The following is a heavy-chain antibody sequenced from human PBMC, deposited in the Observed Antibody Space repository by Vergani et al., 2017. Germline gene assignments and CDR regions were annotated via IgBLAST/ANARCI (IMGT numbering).Heavy chain of an antibody. CDR2: IYYSGRT. Sequence: QVQLQESGPGLVKPSQTLSLTCTVSGGSISSGGYYWSWIRQPPGKGLEWIGYIYYSGRTYYNPSLKSRVNISVDTSKNQFSLKLSAVTAADTAVYYCARDCPSTYYYDSRDVWGKGTTVTVSS. J-gene: IGHJ6*04. D-gene: IGHD3-22*01. CDR1: GGSISSGGYY. V-gene: IGHV4-30-4*01. CDR3: ARDCPSTYYYDSRDV.